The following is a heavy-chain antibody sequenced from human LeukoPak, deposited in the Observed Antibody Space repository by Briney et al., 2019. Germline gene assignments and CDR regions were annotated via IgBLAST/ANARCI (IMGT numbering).Heavy chain of an antibody. V-gene: IGHV3-48*04. CDR2: IRSSGSTV. Sequence: GGSLRLSCAASGFTFSYYSMNWVRQAPGKGLEWVSYIRSSGSTVYYADSVKGRFTISRDNAKNTLYLQMNSVRAEDTAVYYCARDNLYDFWSGYYTLLDYWGKGTLVTVPS. J-gene: IGHJ4*02. CDR1: GFTFSYYS. D-gene: IGHD3-3*01. CDR3: ARDNLYDFWSGYYTLLDY.